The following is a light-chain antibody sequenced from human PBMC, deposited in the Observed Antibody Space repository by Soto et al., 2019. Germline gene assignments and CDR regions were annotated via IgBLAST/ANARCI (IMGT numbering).Light chain of an antibody. V-gene: IGKV3-20*01. CDR1: QSVSSTY. CDR2: AAS. CDR3: QQCGSSPYT. J-gene: IGKJ2*01. Sequence: EIVLTQSPGTLSLSPGERATLSCRASQSVSSTYLAWYQQKPGQAPRLLIYAASSRATGIPDRFSGSGSGTDLTLTISRLESEDFAMYYGQQCGSSPYTFGQGTKLEIK.